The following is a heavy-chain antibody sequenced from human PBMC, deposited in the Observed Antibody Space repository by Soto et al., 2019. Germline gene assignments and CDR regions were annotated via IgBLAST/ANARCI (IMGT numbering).Heavy chain of an antibody. Sequence: PSETLSLTCTVSGGSVSSGSYYWSWIRQPPGKGLECIGYIYYSGSTNYNHSLKSRVTISVDTSKNQFSLKLSSVTAADTDVYYGARVRSSWGLVSYFDHWGQGTLVTVS. D-gene: IGHD6-13*01. J-gene: IGHJ4*02. V-gene: IGHV4-61*01. CDR2: IYYSGST. CDR1: GGSVSSGSYY. CDR3: ARVRSSWGLVSYFDH.